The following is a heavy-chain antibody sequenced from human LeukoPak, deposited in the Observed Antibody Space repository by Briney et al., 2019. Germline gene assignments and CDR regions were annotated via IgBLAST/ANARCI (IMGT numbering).Heavy chain of an antibody. CDR1: GFTFSSYW. CDR2: INSDGSST. Sequence: PGGSMRLSCAASGFTFSSYWMHWVRQAPGKGLVWVSRINSDGSSTSYADSVKGRFTISRDNAKNTLYLQMNSLRAEDTAVYYCARDSGLGPVLLWFGELPDYWGQGTLVTVSS. CDR3: ARDSGLGPVLLWFGELPDY. V-gene: IGHV3-74*01. D-gene: IGHD3-10*01. J-gene: IGHJ4*02.